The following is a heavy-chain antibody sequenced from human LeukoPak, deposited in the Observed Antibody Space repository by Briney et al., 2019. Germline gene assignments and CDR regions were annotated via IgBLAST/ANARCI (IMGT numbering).Heavy chain of an antibody. D-gene: IGHD3-3*01. CDR1: GFTFSSYA. J-gene: IGHJ4*02. Sequence: GGSLRLSCVASGFTFSSYAMSWVRQAPGNGLEWVSVVSGGGHNTYYADSVKGRFTMSRDNSKRTVYLQMNSLRAEDTAVYYCAKDRSSWYYPFDSWGQGTLVTVSS. V-gene: IGHV3-23*01. CDR2: VSGGGHNT. CDR3: AKDRSSWYYPFDS.